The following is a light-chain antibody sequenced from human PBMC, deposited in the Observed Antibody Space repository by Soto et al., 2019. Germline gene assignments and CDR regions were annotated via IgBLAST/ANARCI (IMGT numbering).Light chain of an antibody. Sequence: EIVMTQSPATLSVSPGERVTLSCRASQSVSSNLAWYQQKPGQAPRLLIYGASTRATGIPARFSGSGSGTEFTLTISSLQSEDFAVYYCQQYNNWPGTFGPGTKVDIK. CDR1: QSVSSN. CDR2: GAS. J-gene: IGKJ3*01. V-gene: IGKV3-15*01. CDR3: QQYNNWPGT.